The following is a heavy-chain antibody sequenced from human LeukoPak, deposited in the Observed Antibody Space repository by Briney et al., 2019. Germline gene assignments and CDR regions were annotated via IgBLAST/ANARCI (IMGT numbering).Heavy chain of an antibody. CDR2: IYYSGST. V-gene: IGHV4-39*07. Sequence: SETLSLTCTVSGGSISSSSYYWGWIRQPPGKGLEWIGSIYYSGSTYYNPSLKSRVTISVDTSKNQFSLKLSSVTAADTAVYYCARSGYDSIDYWGQGTLVTVSS. CDR3: ARSGYDSIDY. J-gene: IGHJ4*02. CDR1: GGSISSSSYY. D-gene: IGHD5-12*01.